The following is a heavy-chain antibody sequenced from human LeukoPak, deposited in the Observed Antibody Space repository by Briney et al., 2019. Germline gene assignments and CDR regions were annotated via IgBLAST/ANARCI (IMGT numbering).Heavy chain of an antibody. CDR1: GYTLTDYY. CDR3: ATDRGIAAAGALDY. Sequence: ATVKISCKVSGYTLTDYYMHWVQQAPGKGLEWMGLVDPEDGETIYAEKFQGRVTITADTSTDTAYMELSSLRSEDTAVYYCATDRGIAAAGALDYWGQGTLVPVSS. V-gene: IGHV1-69-2*01. D-gene: IGHD6-13*01. CDR2: VDPEDGET. J-gene: IGHJ4*02.